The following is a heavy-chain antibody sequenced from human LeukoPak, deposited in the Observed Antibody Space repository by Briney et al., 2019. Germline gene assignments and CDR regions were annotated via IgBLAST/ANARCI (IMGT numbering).Heavy chain of an antibody. D-gene: IGHD3-3*01. Sequence: GGSLRLSCAASGFNVSSNYMSWVRQAPGRGLEWVSLLYTGGTTYYADSVKGRFTISRDNAKNSLYLQMNSLRAEDTAVYYCARRYDFWSGYLGYWGQGTLVTVSS. CDR1: GFNVSSNY. J-gene: IGHJ4*02. CDR2: LYTGGTT. V-gene: IGHV3-53*01. CDR3: ARRYDFWSGYLGY.